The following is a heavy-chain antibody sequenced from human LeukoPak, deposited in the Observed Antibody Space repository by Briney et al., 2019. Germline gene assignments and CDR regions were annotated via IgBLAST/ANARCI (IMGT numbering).Heavy chain of an antibody. D-gene: IGHD3-3*01. CDR1: GGSVSSWY. CDR2: IYDSGNT. V-gene: IGHV4-59*02. CDR3: ARDSDYDLGYMDV. Sequence: SETLSLTCTVSGGSVSSWYWGWIRQPPGKGLEWIGYIYDSGNTKYNPSLKSRVTISVDTSKNQFSLKLSSVTAADTAVYYCARDSDYDLGYMDVWGKGTTVTVSS. J-gene: IGHJ6*03.